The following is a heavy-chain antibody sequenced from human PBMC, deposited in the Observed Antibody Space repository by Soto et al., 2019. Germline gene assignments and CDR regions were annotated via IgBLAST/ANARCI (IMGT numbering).Heavy chain of an antibody. V-gene: IGHV3-7*03. CDR1: GISTSSYW. CDR2: IKNDGSEK. J-gene: IGHJ4*02. CDR3: VTGYQSDY. Sequence: GGSLRLSCAASGISTSSYWMGWVRQAPGRGLEWVASIKNDGSEKYYMDSLKGRFTISRDNALSSLYLQMNSLRAEDTAVYFCVTGYQSDYWGQGTLVTVSS. D-gene: IGHD5-18*01.